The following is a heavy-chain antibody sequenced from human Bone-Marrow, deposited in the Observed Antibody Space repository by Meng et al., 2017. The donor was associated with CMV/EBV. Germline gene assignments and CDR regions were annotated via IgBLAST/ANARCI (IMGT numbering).Heavy chain of an antibody. J-gene: IGHJ3*02. D-gene: IGHD2-2*01. CDR3: TRLVPAATQRGAFDI. Sequence: GESLKISCAASGFTFSGSAMHWVRQASGKGLEWVGRIRSKANSYATAYAASVKGRFTISRDDSKNTAYLQMNSLKTEDTAVYYCTRLVPAATQRGAFDIWGQGKMVTVSS. V-gene: IGHV3-73*01. CDR1: GFTFSGSA. CDR2: IRSKANSYAT.